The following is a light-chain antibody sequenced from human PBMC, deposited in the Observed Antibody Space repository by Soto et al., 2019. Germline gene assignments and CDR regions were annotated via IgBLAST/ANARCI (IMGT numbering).Light chain of an antibody. Sequence: IGVEKSAVAVSLSQGERATLPCRASQSVSSSYLAWYQQKPGQAPRLLIYGASSRATGIPDRFSGSGSGTDFTLTISRLEPEDFAVYYCQQYGSSHTFGQGTRLEIK. CDR2: GAS. CDR3: QQYGSSHT. J-gene: IGKJ5*01. V-gene: IGKV3-20*01. CDR1: QSVSSSY.